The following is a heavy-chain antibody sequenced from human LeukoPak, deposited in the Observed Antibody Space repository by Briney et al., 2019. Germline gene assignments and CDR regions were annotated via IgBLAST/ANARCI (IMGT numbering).Heavy chain of an antibody. CDR1: GFTVSSNY. Sequence: GGSLRLSCAASGFTVSSNYMSWVRQAPGKGLEWVSVIYSGGSTYYADSVKGRFTISRDNSKNTLYLQMNSLRAEDTAVYYCARAPPTVVTPGYYYYMDVWGKGTTVTVSS. J-gene: IGHJ6*03. D-gene: IGHD4-23*01. CDR3: ARAPPTVVTPGYYYYMDV. CDR2: IYSGGST. V-gene: IGHV3-53*01.